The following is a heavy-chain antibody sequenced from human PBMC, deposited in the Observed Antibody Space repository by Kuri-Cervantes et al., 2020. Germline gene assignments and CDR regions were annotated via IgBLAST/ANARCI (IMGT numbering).Heavy chain of an antibody. V-gene: IGHV3-48*02. Sequence: GESLKISCAASGFPFSDHYMDWVRQTPGKGLEWVSYISSSSSTTYYADSVKGRFTISRDNAKNSLYLQMNSLRDEDAAVYYCARDVSVTTTHLFRYWGQGTLVTVSS. CDR1: GFPFSDHY. J-gene: IGHJ4*02. D-gene: IGHD4-17*01. CDR3: ARDVSVTTTHLFRY. CDR2: ISSSSSTT.